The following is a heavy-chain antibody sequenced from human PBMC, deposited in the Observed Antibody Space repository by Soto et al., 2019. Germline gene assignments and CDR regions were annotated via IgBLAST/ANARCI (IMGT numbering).Heavy chain of an antibody. CDR3: ASRGAEQQLAPLMDV. Sequence: PVGSLRLSCAASGFTFSSYEMNWVRQAPGKGLEWVSYISSSGSTIYYADSVKGRFTISRDNAKNSLYLQMNSLRAEDTAVYYCASRGAEQQLAPLMDVWGQGTTVTVSS. V-gene: IGHV3-48*03. J-gene: IGHJ6*02. CDR2: ISSSGSTI. CDR1: GFTFSSYE. D-gene: IGHD6-13*01.